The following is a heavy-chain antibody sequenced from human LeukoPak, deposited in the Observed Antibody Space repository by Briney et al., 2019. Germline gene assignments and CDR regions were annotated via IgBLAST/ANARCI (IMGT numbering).Heavy chain of an antibody. V-gene: IGHV3-23*01. CDR2: IGDSGGSS. J-gene: IGHJ5*02. CDR1: EFTFSSYT. CDR3: AKDFVRRFDP. Sequence: GESLRLSCAASEFTFSSYTMSWVRQAPGKGLEWVSSIGDSGGSSYYADSVKGRFTISRDNSRNTLYLQMNSLRAEDTAVYYCAKDFVRRFDPWGQGTLVTVSS.